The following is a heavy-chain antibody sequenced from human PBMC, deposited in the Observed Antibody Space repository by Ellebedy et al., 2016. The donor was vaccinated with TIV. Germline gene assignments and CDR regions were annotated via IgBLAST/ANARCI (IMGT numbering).Heavy chain of an antibody. CDR3: ARVSSGWNVWDY. J-gene: IGHJ4*02. Sequence: GGSLRLXCAASGFTFSSYAMHWVRQAPGKGLEWVAVISYDVSNKYYADSVKGRFTISRDNAKNSLYLQMNSLSAEDTAVYYCARVSSGWNVWDYWGQGTLVTVSS. V-gene: IGHV3-30*04. CDR2: ISYDVSNK. D-gene: IGHD6-19*01. CDR1: GFTFSSYA.